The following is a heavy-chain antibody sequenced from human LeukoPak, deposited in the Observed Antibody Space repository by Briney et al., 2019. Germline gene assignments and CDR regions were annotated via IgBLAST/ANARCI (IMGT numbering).Heavy chain of an antibody. D-gene: IGHD3-22*01. J-gene: IGHJ4*02. CDR2: ISAYNGNT. V-gene: IGHV1-18*04. CDR1: GYIFINYY. CDR3: ARDDYYDSSGYYY. Sequence: ASVKVSCKASGYIFINYYIHWVRQAPGQRLEWMGWISAYNGNTNYAQKLQGRVTMTTDTSTSTAYMELRSLRSDDTAVYYCARDDYYDSSGYYYWGQGTLVTVSS.